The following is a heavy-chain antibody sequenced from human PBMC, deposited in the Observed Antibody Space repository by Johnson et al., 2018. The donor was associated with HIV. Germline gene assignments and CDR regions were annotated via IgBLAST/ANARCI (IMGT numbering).Heavy chain of an antibody. V-gene: IGHV3-30*02. CDR3: ARERFLEWFGAFDI. J-gene: IGHJ3*02. CDR1: AFTFSSYG. CDR2: IRYDGTNK. Sequence: QVQLVESGGGVVHPGGSLRLSCAASAFTFSSYGMHWVRQAPGKGLEWVAFIRYDGTNKYYADSVKGRFTISRDNAKNSLYLQMNSLRAEDTAVYYCARERFLEWFGAFDIWGQGTMVTVSS. D-gene: IGHD3-3*01.